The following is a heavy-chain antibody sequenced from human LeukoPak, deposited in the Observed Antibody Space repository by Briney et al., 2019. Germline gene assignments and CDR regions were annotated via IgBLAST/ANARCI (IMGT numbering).Heavy chain of an antibody. V-gene: IGHV3-48*01. CDR2: IGSSSSTI. Sequence: PGGSLRLSCAASGFTFSSYSMNWVRQAPGKGLEWVSYIGSSSSTIYYGDSVKGRFTISRDNAKNSLYLQMNSLRVEDTAVYYCARGVRDILSGYYTDYYFYYMDVWGKGTTVTVSS. J-gene: IGHJ6*03. CDR3: ARGVRDILSGYYTDYYFYYMDV. CDR1: GFTFSSYS. D-gene: IGHD3-9*01.